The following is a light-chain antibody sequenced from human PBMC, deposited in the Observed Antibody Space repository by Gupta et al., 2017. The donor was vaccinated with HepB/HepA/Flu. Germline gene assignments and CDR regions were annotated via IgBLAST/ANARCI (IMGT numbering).Light chain of an antibody. J-gene: IGKJ4*01. CDR1: QTIVKY. V-gene: IGKV1-39*01. CDR2: AGS. CDR3: QQSYSTPT. Sequence: DIQMTQSPSSLSPSVGDRVTITCRASQTIVKYLNWYQQKPGKAPKLLIYAGSSLQSWVPSRFSGSGSETDFTLTISRLQPEDFATYYCQQSYSTPTFGGGTRVEIK.